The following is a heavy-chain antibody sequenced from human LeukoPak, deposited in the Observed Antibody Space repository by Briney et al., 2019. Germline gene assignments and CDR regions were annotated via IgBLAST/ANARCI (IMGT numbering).Heavy chain of an antibody. J-gene: IGHJ3*02. CDR3: ARVGSYIPRFDI. CDR2: IYYSGST. D-gene: IGHD3-10*01. Sequence: SETLSLTCTVSGGSISSYYWSWIRQPPGKGLEWIGYIYYSGSTNYNPSLKSRVTISVDTSKNQFSLKLSSVTAADTAVYYCARVGSYIPRFDIWGQGTMVTVSS. V-gene: IGHV4-59*01. CDR1: GGSISSYY.